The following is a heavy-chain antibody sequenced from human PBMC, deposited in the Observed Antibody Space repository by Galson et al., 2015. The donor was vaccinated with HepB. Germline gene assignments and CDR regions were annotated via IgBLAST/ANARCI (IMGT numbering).Heavy chain of an antibody. J-gene: IGHJ4*02. Sequence: SLRLSCAASGFTFSSYAMHWVRQAPGKGLEWVAVISYDGSNKYYADSVKGRFTISRDNPKNTLYLQMNSLRAEDTAVYYCARGGYSSGWYKFDYWGQGTLVTVSS. CDR2: ISYDGSNK. CDR3: ARGGYSSGWYKFDY. V-gene: IGHV3-30-3*01. CDR1: GFTFSSYA. D-gene: IGHD6-19*01.